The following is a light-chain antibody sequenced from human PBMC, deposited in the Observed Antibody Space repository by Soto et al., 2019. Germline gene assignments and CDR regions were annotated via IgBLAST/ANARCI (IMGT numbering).Light chain of an antibody. Sequence: EIVLTQSPATLSLSPGERATLSCRTSQSVSSSLAWYQQKPGQAPRLLIYNASNRATGIPARFSGSGSGTDFTLTISSPETEDFAVYYCQQRANWPITFGQGTRLEIK. V-gene: IGKV3-11*01. J-gene: IGKJ5*01. CDR3: QQRANWPIT. CDR1: QSVSSS. CDR2: NAS.